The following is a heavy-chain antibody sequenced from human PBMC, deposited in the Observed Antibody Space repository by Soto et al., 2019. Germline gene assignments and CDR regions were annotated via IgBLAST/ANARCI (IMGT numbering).Heavy chain of an antibody. CDR3: ARQRYGGNSGNDY. Sequence: QLQLQESGPGLVKPSETLSLTCTVSGGSISSSSYYWGWIRQPPGKGLEWIGSIYYSGSTYYNPSLKSRVTISVDTSKNQFSLKLSSVTAADTAVYYCARQRYGGNSGNDYWGQGTLVTVSS. J-gene: IGHJ4*02. CDR2: IYYSGST. CDR1: GGSISSSSYY. V-gene: IGHV4-39*01. D-gene: IGHD4-17*01.